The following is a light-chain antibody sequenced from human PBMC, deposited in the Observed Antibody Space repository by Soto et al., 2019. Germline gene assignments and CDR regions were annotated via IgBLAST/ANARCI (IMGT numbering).Light chain of an antibody. Sequence: EIVLTQSPGTLSLSPGDRATLSCRASQSVRSNYLAWYQQKPGQAPRLLISGASNRATGIPDRFSGSASGPDFTLTISRLEPEDFAVYYWQQYGSSPRTFGQGTKVEIK. J-gene: IGKJ1*01. CDR1: QSVRSNY. CDR2: GAS. CDR3: QQYGSSPRT. V-gene: IGKV3-20*01.